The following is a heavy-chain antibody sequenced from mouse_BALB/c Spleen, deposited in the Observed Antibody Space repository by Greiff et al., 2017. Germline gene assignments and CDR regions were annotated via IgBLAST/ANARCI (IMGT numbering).Heavy chain of an antibody. J-gene: IGHJ3*01. Sequence: EVQRVESGAELVKPGASVKLSCTASGFNIKDTYMHWVKQRPEQGLEWIGRIDPANGNTKYDPKFQGKATITADTSSNTAYLQLSSLTSEDTAVYYCASYDYDVTYWGQGTLVTVSA. D-gene: IGHD2-4*01. V-gene: IGHV14-3*02. CDR3: ASYDYDVTY. CDR1: GFNIKDTY. CDR2: IDPANGNT.